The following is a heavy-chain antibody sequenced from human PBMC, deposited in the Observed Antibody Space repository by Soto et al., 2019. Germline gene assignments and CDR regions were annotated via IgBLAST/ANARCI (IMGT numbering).Heavy chain of an antibody. CDR2: ISPYNGNK. D-gene: IGHD1-7*01. CDR3: ARELAALGTIDY. CDR1: GYTFNMYG. J-gene: IGHJ4*02. Sequence: QVQLVQYGAEVKKPGASVKVSCKTSGYTFNMYGLSWVRQAPGQGFEWMGWISPYNGNKRYAQNLQDRVTMTTDTSTSTADMELRSLRSDDTALYYCARELAALGTIDYWGQVTLVTVSS. V-gene: IGHV1-18*01.